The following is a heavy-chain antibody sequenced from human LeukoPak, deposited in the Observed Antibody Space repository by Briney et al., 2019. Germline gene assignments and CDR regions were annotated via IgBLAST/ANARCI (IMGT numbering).Heavy chain of an antibody. J-gene: IGHJ4*02. CDR2: ISYDGSNK. V-gene: IGHV3-30*18. D-gene: IGHD3-10*01. CDR3: AKDKGLLWFGELPPRLLDY. CDR1: GFTFSSYS. Sequence: GGSLRLSCAASGFTFSSYSMNWVRQAPGKGLEWVAVISYDGSNKYYADSVKGRFTISRDNSKNTLYLQMNSLRAEDTAVYYCAKDKGLLWFGELPPRLLDYWGQGTLLTVFS.